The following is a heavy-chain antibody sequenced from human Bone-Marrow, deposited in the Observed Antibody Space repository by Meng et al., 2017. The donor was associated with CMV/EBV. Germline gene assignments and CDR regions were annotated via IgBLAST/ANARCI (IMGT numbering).Heavy chain of an antibody. CDR1: GFTFSSYD. Sequence: GGSLRLSCAASGFTFSSYDMHWVRQATGKGLEWVSAIGTAGDTYYPGSVKGRFTISRENAKNSLYLQMNSLRAGDTAVYYCARAKSSSGSLSVLGMDVWGQGTTVTVSS. D-gene: IGHD6-6*01. V-gene: IGHV3-13*01. J-gene: IGHJ6*02. CDR2: IGTAGDT. CDR3: ARAKSSSGSLSVLGMDV.